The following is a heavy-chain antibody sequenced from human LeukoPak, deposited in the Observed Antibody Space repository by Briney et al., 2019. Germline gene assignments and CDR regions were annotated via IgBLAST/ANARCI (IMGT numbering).Heavy chain of an antibody. V-gene: IGHV4-59*08. CDR1: GDSMSGYY. D-gene: IGHD1-14*01. CDR3: ARHDNYPGFGRGFDP. Sequence: SETLSLTCSVSGDSMSGYYWSWIRQPPGRGLEWIGYMFYSGATSYNPSLKSRVTLSTDTSKNHFSLKLSPVTAADTGVYYCARHDNYPGFGRGFDPWGQGFLVTVTS. J-gene: IGHJ5*02. CDR2: MFYSGAT.